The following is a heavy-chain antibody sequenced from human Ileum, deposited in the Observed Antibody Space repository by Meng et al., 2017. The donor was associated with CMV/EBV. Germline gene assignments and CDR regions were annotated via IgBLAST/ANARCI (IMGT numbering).Heavy chain of an antibody. V-gene: IGHV4-30-4*08. CDR3: VRQVVAASFDS. J-gene: IGHJ4*02. CDR1: GGSITSGNYY. Sequence: QGQLQESGPGLVKPSQTLSLTCTVSGGSITSGNYYWSWIRQPPGRGLEWIGYIYYSGSPYYKPSLKSRVTISLDTSKNQFSLNLRSVTATDSAVYYCVRQVVAASFDSWGQGTLVTVSS. CDR2: IYYSGSP. D-gene: IGHD2-15*01.